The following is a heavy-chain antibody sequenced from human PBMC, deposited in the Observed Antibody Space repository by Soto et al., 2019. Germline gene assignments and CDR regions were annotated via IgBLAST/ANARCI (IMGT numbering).Heavy chain of an antibody. Sequence: GGSLRLSCAASGFTFSDYYMSWIRQAPGKGLEWVGRIKSKTDGGTTDYAAPVKGRFTISRDDSKNTLYLQMNSLKTEDTAMYYCTTDPVTMIVVVPSSGWGQGTLVTVSS. CDR3: TTDPVTMIVVVPSSG. D-gene: IGHD3-22*01. V-gene: IGHV3-15*01. J-gene: IGHJ4*02. CDR2: IKSKTDGGTT. CDR1: GFTFSDYY.